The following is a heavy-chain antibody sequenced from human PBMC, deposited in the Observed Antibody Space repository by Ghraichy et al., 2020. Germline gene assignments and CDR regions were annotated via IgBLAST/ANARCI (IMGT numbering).Heavy chain of an antibody. CDR2: INAGNGKT. Sequence: ASVKVSCKASGYTFTSYAMHWVRQAPGQRLEWMGWINAGNGKTKYSQKFQGRVTITRDTSASTAYMELGNLRSEDTAVYYCASTAMIRDYYYYYYGMDVWGQGTTVTVSS. D-gene: IGHD5-18*01. J-gene: IGHJ6*02. V-gene: IGHV1-3*01. CDR3: ASTAMIRDYYYYYYGMDV. CDR1: GYTFTSYA.